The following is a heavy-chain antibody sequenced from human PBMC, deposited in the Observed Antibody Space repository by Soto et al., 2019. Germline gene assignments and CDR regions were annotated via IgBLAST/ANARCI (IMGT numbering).Heavy chain of an antibody. CDR2: IYYSGST. J-gene: IGHJ4*02. V-gene: IGHV4-61*01. CDR3: ARDRYNWNDGSDY. CDR1: GGSVSSGSYY. Sequence: PSETLSLTCTVSGGSVSSGSYYWSWIRQPPGKGLEWIGYIYYSGSTNYNPSLKSRVTISVDTSKNQFSLKLSSVTAADTAVYYCARDRYNWNDGSDYWGQGTLVTVSS. D-gene: IGHD1-1*01.